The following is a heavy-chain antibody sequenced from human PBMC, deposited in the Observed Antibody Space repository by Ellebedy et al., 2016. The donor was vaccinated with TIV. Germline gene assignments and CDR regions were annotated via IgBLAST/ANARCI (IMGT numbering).Heavy chain of an antibody. D-gene: IGHD2-2*01. J-gene: IGHJ6*02. CDR2: IKSKTDGGTT. CDR1: GFTFSNAW. CDR3: TTDGPPVAPAAISYYYYYYGMDV. V-gene: IGHV3-15*01. Sequence: GESLKISXAASGFTFSNAWMSWVRQAPGKGLEWVGRIKSKTDGGTTDYAAPVKGRFTISRDDSKNTLYLQMNSLKTEDTAVYYCTTDGPPVAPAAISYYYYYYGMDVWGQGTTVTVSS.